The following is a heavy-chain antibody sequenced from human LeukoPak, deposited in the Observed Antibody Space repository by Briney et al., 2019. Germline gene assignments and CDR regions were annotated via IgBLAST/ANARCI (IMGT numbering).Heavy chain of an antibody. CDR2: IYYSGST. CDR3: ARHRRGSRWYVDY. V-gene: IGHV4-39*01. CDR1: GGSISSSSYY. D-gene: IGHD6-13*01. Sequence: SESLSLTCTVSGGSISSSSYYWGWIRQPPGKGLEWIGSIYYSGSTYYNPSLKSRVTISVDTSKNQFSLKLSSVTAADTAVYYCARHRRGSRWYVDYWGQGTLVTVSA. J-gene: IGHJ4*02.